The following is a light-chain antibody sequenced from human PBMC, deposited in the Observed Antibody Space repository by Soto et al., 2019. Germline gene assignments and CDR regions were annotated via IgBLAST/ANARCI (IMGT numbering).Light chain of an antibody. Sequence: EVVLTQSPCTLSLSPGERATLSCRASQSVSSYLAWYQQKPGQAPRLLIYDASNRATGIPARFSGSGSGTDFTLTISSLEPEDFAVYYCQQRSNWPWAFGQGTKGGYQ. J-gene: IGKJ1*01. CDR1: QSVSSY. CDR2: DAS. V-gene: IGKV3-11*01. CDR3: QQRSNWPWA.